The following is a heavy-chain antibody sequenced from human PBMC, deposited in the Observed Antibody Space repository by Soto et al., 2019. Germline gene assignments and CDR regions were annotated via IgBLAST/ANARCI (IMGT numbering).Heavy chain of an antibody. Sequence: GASVKVSCKASGGTFSSYAISWVRQAPGQGLEWMRGIIPIFGTANYAQKFQGRVTITADESTSTAYMELSSLRSEDTAVYYCARAQYYDYVWGSYRPPRPSYYFDYWGQGTLVTVSS. D-gene: IGHD3-16*02. V-gene: IGHV1-69*13. J-gene: IGHJ4*02. CDR3: ARAQYYDYVWGSYRPPRPSYYFDY. CDR1: GGTFSSYA. CDR2: IIPIFGTA.